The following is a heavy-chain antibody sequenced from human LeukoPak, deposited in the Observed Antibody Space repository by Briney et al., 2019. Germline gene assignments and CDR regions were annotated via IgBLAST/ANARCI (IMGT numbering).Heavy chain of an antibody. Sequence: SETLSLTCTVSGGSISSSSYYWGWTRQPPGKGLEWIGSIYYSGSTYYNPSLKSRVTISVDTSKNQFSLKLSSVTAADTSVYYCARHSQLELYMAFDYWGQGTLVTVSS. CDR2: IYYSGST. CDR1: GGSISSSSYY. V-gene: IGHV4-39*01. CDR3: ARHSQLELYMAFDY. J-gene: IGHJ4*02. D-gene: IGHD1-1*01.